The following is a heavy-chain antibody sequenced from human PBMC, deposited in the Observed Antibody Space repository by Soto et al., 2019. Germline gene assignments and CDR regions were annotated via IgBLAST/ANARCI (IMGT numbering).Heavy chain of an antibody. CDR3: ATEARTAWYDY. Sequence: QDHLVQSGPEVKRPGASVRISCKTSGFTFTDYSLHWVRQAPGQGLEWMGRIDIGNGNRKYSQDLQGRVTITSDTSANTAYMDMNSLKFEDTAVDSCATEARTAWYDYWSQGTLVTVSS. CDR1: GFTFTDYS. CDR2: IDIGNGNR. V-gene: IGHV1-3*04. D-gene: IGHD6-19*01. J-gene: IGHJ4*02.